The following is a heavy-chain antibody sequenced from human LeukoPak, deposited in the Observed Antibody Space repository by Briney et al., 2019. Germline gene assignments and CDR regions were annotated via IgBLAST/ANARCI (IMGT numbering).Heavy chain of an antibody. D-gene: IGHD3-22*01. CDR2: IYSGGST. V-gene: IGHV3-53*01. J-gene: IGHJ4*02. CDR3: ASPDSSGSVYLFKY. Sequence: GGSLRLSCAASGFTVSSNYMSWVRQAPGKGLEWVSDIYSGGSTYYADSVKGRFTISRDNSKNTLYLQMNSLRAEDTAVYYCASPDSSGSVYLFKYWGQGTLVTVSS. CDR1: GFTVSSNY.